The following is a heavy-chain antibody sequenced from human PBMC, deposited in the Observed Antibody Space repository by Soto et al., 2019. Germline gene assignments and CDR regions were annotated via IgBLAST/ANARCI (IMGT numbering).Heavy chain of an antibody. CDR2: IYYTGNT. D-gene: IGHD3-22*01. J-gene: IGHJ4*02. CDR3: ARVNYDSSGYNLHLTY. CDR1: GGSISSSSFY. V-gene: IGHV4-39*01. Sequence: PSETLSLTCTVSGGSISSSSFYWGWIRQSPGKGLEWIGSIYYTGNTYYNPSLRSRVTISVDTSKQHFSLKLSSVTAADTAVYYCARVNYDSSGYNLHLTYWGQGTLVTVSS.